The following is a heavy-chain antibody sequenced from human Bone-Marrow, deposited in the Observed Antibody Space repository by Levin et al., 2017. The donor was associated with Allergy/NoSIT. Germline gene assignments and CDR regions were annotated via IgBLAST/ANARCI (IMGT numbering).Heavy chain of an antibody. CDR2: IYYSGST. V-gene: IGHV4-39*01. Sequence: GSLRLSCTVSGGSISSSSYYWGWIRQPPGKGLEWIGSIYYSGSTYYNPSLKSRVTISVDTSKNQFSLKLSSVTAADTAVYYCARHPLYCSSPSCYAGGEFGYWGQGTLVTVSS. D-gene: IGHD2-2*01. CDR1: GGSISSSSYY. CDR3: ARHPLYCSSPSCYAGGEFGY. J-gene: IGHJ4*02.